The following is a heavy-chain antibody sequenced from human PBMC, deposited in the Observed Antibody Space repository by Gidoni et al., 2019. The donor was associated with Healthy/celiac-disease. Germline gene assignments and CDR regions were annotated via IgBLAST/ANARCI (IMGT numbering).Heavy chain of an antibody. CDR3: ARDQGDYGDYGSFDY. CDR2: INPNSGGT. D-gene: IGHD4-17*01. Sequence: QVQLVQSGAEVKKPGASVKVSCKASGYTFTGYYMHWVRQAPGQGLEWMGWINPNSGGTNYAQKFQGRVTMTRDTSISTAYMELSRLRSDDTAVYYCARDQGDYGDYGSFDYWGQGTLVTVSS. J-gene: IGHJ4*02. CDR1: GYTFTGYY. V-gene: IGHV1-2*02.